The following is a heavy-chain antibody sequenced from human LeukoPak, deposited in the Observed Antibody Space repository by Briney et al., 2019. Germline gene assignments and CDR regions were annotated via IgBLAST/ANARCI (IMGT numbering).Heavy chain of an antibody. J-gene: IGHJ4*02. CDR1: GGSISSSSYY. V-gene: IGHV4-39*07. CDR3: ARPAAGDLSPFDL. CDR2: IYYSGST. Sequence: SETLSLTCTVSGGSISSSSYYWGWIRQPPGKGLEWIGSIYYSGSTYYNPSLKSRVTISVDTSKNQFSLKLSSVTAADTAVYYCARPAAGDLSPFDLWGQGTLVTVSS. D-gene: IGHD7-27*01.